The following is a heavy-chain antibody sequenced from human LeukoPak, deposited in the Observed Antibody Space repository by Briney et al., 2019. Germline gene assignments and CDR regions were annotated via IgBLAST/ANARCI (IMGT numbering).Heavy chain of an antibody. Sequence: GGSLRLSCAASGLTVSSIHMVWVRQAPGKGLEWVSVTYTGGNSYYADSVKGRFIISRDISKNSLYLQMNSLRAEDSAPYYCARGGRGSAAVVAPRSFDIWGQGTMVAVSS. CDR2: TYTGGNS. CDR1: GLTVSSIH. D-gene: IGHD3-22*01. CDR3: ARGGRGSAAVVAPRSFDI. V-gene: IGHV3-53*01. J-gene: IGHJ3*02.